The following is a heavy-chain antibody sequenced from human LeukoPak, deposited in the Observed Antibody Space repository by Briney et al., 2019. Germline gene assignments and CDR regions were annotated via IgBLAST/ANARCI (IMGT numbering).Heavy chain of an antibody. CDR3: ARNTIHLWLNPDY. CDR2: INPNSGGT. V-gene: IGHV1-2*02. J-gene: IGHJ4*02. D-gene: IGHD5-18*01. Sequence: ASVKVSCKASGYTFTGYYVHWVRQAPGQGLEWMGWINPNSGGTNYAQKFQGRVTMTRDTSISTAYMELSRLRSDDTAVYYCARNTIHLWLNPDYWGQGTLVTVSS. CDR1: GYTFTGYY.